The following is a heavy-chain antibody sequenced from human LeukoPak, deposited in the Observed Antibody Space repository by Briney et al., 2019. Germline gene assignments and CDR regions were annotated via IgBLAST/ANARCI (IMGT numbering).Heavy chain of an antibody. D-gene: IGHD6-25*01. V-gene: IGHV4-38-2*01. CDR2: IYHSGST. J-gene: IGHJ4*02. Sequence: SETLSLTCAVSGYSISSGYYWGWIRQPPGKGLEWIGSIYHSGSTYYNPSLRSRVAISVDTSKNQFSLKLTSVTAADTAVYYCAGRAARFFDYWGQGILVTVSS. CDR1: GYSISSGYY. CDR3: AGRAARFFDY.